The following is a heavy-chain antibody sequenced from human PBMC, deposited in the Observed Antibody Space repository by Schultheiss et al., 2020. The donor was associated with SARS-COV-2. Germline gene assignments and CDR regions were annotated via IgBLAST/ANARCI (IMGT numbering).Heavy chain of an antibody. CDR3: ARDKHIGPAGYYFDY. D-gene: IGHD6-13*01. V-gene: IGHV3-64*04. CDR2: ISSNGGST. J-gene: IGHJ4*02. Sequence: GESLKISCSGSGFTFSRYAMHWVRQAPGKGLEYVSAISSNGGSTYYADSVKGRLTISKDNSKNTLYLQMNSLRAEDTAVFYCARDKHIGPAGYYFDYWGQGTLVTVSS. CDR1: GFTFSRYA.